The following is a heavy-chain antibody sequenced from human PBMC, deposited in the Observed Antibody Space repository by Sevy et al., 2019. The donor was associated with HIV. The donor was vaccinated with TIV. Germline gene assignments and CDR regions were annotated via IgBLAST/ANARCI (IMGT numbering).Heavy chain of an antibody. D-gene: IGHD1-26*01. Sequence: GGSLRLSCAASGFTFSSYGMHWVRQAPGKGLEWVAVISYDGINKYYADSVKGRFTISRDNSKNTLYLQMNSLRAEDTAVYYCANSWGVGATNSFDYWGQGTLVTVSS. V-gene: IGHV3-30*18. CDR3: ANSWGVGATNSFDY. CDR1: GFTFSSYG. J-gene: IGHJ4*02. CDR2: ISYDGINK.